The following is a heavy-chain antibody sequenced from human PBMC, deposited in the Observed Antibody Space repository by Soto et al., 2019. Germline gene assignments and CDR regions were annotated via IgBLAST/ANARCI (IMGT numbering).Heavy chain of an antibody. CDR1: GGSISSSSYY. CDR2: IYYSGST. D-gene: IGHD2-15*01. V-gene: IGHV4-39*01. Sequence: ASETLSLTCTVSGGSISSSSYYWGWIRQPPGKGLEWIGSIYYSGSTYYNPSLKSRVTISVDTSKNQFSLKLSSVTAADTAVYYCASGGGSRTLGYWGQGTLVTVSS. J-gene: IGHJ4*02. CDR3: ASGGGSRTLGY.